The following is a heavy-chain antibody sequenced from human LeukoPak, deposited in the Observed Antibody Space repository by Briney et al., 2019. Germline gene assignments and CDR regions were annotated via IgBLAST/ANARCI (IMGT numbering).Heavy chain of an antibody. Sequence: ASVKVSCKASGYTFTSYYMHWVRQAPGQGLEWMGIINPSGGSTNYAQKFQGRVTTTRDTSTSTVYMELSSLRSEDTAVYYCARSYGSYLFDYWGQGTLVTVSS. CDR1: GYTFTSYY. CDR3: ARSYGSYLFDY. CDR2: INPSGGST. J-gene: IGHJ4*02. D-gene: IGHD1-26*01. V-gene: IGHV1-46*01.